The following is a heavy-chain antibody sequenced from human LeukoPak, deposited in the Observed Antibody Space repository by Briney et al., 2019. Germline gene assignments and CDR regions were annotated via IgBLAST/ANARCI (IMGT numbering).Heavy chain of an antibody. V-gene: IGHV1-46*01. CDR2: INPSEGFT. CDR1: GCRFTSVY. Sequence: ASVKVSCKTSGCRFTSVYMQWVRQAPGQGLEWMGIINPSEGFTTYAQNFQGRVTMTRDTSTSTVYMELSSLRSDGTAVSYCSPRAFDWLVDGYSYGMDVWGQGTTVTVSS. J-gene: IGHJ6*02. D-gene: IGHD3-9*01. CDR3: SPRAFDWLVDGYSYGMDV.